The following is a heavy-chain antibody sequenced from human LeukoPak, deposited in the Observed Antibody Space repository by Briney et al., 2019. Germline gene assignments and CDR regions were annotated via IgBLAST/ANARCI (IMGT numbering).Heavy chain of an antibody. CDR1: GGSISNYY. CDR2: IYYSGST. CDR3: ARRSTGSYYMDV. V-gene: IGHV4-39*01. D-gene: IGHD1-1*01. J-gene: IGHJ6*03. Sequence: SETLSLTCTVSGGSISNYYWGWIRQPPGKGLEWIGSIYYSGSTYYNPSLKSRVTISVDTSKNQFSLKLSSVTAADTAVYYCARRSTGSYYMDVWGKGTTVTVSS.